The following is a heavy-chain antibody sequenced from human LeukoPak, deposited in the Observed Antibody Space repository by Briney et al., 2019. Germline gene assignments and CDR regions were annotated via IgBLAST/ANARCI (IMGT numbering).Heavy chain of an antibody. J-gene: IGHJ6*02. V-gene: IGHV3-23*01. CDR3: AKRGPSSSYGMDI. Sequence: GGSLRLSCAASGFTFSNYAMSWVRQAPGKGLDWVSAISGSGGSTYYADSVKGRFTISRDNSKNTVYLQMNSLRAEDTAVYYCAKRGPSSSYGMDIWGQGTTVTVSS. CDR1: GFTFSNYA. CDR2: ISGSGGST.